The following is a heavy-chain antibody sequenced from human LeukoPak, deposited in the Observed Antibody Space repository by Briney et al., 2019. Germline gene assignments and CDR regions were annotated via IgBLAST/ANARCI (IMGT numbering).Heavy chain of an antibody. V-gene: IGHV4-59*01. CDR3: ARIAVAGWGAFDI. Sequence: SETLSLTCTVSGGSIGSYYWSWIRQPPGKGLEWIGYLYYSGSTNYNPSLKSRVTISVDTSKNQFSLKLSSVTAADTAVYYCARIAVAGWGAFDIWGQGTMVTVSS. CDR1: GGSIGSYY. J-gene: IGHJ3*02. D-gene: IGHD6-19*01. CDR2: LYYSGST.